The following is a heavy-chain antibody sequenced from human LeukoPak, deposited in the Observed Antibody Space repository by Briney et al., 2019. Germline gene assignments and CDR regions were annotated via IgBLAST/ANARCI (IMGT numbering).Heavy chain of an antibody. D-gene: IGHD2-21*01. V-gene: IGHV1-69*13. CDR1: GGTFSSYA. CDR3: AVRDVVERAGRYFDY. J-gene: IGHJ4*02. Sequence: GASVKVSCKASGGTFSSYAISWVRQAPGQGLEWMGGIIPIFGTANYAQKFQGRVTITADESTSTAYMELSSLRSEDTAVYYCAVRDVVERAGRYFDYWGQGTLVTVSS. CDR2: IIPIFGTA.